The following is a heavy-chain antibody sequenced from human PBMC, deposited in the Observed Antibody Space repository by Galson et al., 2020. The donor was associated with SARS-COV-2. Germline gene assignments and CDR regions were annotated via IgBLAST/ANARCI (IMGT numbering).Heavy chain of an antibody. CDR1: GYTFRSYG. V-gene: IGHV1-18*01. J-gene: IGHJ4*02. Sequence: ASVKVSCKASGYTFRSYGISWVRQAPGQGLEWMGWIGGHNGKTNYAQKFQDRVTLTTDTSTSTAYLYLRSLRPDDTAMYYCARDGEGFDWLFSSNHPSSDYWGQGTLVTVSS. CDR3: ARDGEGFDWLFSSNHPSSDY. D-gene: IGHD3-9*01. CDR2: IGGHNGKT.